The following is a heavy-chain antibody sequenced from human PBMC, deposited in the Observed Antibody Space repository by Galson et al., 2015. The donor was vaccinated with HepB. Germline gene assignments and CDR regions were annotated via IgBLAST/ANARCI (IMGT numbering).Heavy chain of an antibody. V-gene: IGHV3-74*01. J-gene: IGHJ4*02. Sequence: SLRLSCAGSGFIFSRYWMHWVRQTPGKGLVWVSRINSDGSSTSYVDSAKGRFTISRDNAKNTLYLQMNSLRVEDTAMYFCARVGRRDDFWTDWGQGTLVTVSS. CDR3: ARVGRRDDFWTD. D-gene: IGHD3-3*01. CDR2: INSDGSST. CDR1: GFIFSRYW.